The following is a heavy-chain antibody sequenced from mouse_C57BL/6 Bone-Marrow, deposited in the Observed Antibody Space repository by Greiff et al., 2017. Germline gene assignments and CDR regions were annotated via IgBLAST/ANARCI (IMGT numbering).Heavy chain of an antibody. Sequence: QVQLQQSGAELARPGASVKLSCKASGYTFTSYGISWVKQRTGQGLEWIGEIYPRSGNTYYNEKFKGMATLTADKSSSTAYMELRSLTSEDSAVYFCARFHYYGSSPYYFDYWGQGTTLTVSS. V-gene: IGHV1-81*01. J-gene: IGHJ2*01. CDR3: ARFHYYGSSPYYFDY. CDR2: IYPRSGNT. CDR1: GYTFTSYG. D-gene: IGHD1-1*01.